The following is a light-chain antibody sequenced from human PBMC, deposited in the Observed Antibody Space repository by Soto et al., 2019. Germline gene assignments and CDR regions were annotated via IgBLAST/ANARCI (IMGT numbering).Light chain of an antibody. CDR2: VNSDGSH. CDR1: SGHSSFA. Sequence: QLVLTQSPSASASLGASVKLTCTLSSGHSSFAIAWHQQQPEKGPRYLMKVNSDGSHSKGDGIPDRFSGSSSGAERYLTISSLQSEDEAEYYCQTWGTGIRVFGGGTKLTVL. CDR3: QTWGTGIRV. V-gene: IGLV4-69*01. J-gene: IGLJ2*01.